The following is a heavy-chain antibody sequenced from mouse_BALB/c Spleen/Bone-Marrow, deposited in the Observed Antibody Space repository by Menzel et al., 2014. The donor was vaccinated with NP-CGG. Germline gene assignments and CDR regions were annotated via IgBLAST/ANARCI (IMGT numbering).Heavy chain of an antibody. V-gene: IGHV2-2*02. CDR1: GFSLTSYG. Sequence: VQLQQSGPGLVQPSQSLSITCTVSGFSLTSYGVHWVRQSPGKGLEWLGVIWSGGSTDYNAAFISRLSISKDNSKSXFFFKMNSLQANDTAIYYCARNYYGSSYWYFDVWGAGTTVTVSS. D-gene: IGHD1-1*01. CDR2: IWSGGST. J-gene: IGHJ1*01. CDR3: ARNYYGSSYWYFDV.